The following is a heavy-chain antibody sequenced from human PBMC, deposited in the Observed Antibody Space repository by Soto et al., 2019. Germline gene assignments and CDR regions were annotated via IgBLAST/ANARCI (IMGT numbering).Heavy chain of an antibody. CDR1: GGSISSSSYY. D-gene: IGHD6-19*01. J-gene: IGHJ6*03. CDR3: ARHLGGIAVYYYYYMDV. Sequence: SETLSLTCTVSGGSISSSSYYWGWIRQPPGKGLEWIGSIYYSGSTYYNPSLKSRVTISVDTSKNQFSLKLSSLTAADTAVYYCARHLGGIAVYYYYYMDVWGKGTTVTVSS. CDR2: IYYSGST. V-gene: IGHV4-39*01.